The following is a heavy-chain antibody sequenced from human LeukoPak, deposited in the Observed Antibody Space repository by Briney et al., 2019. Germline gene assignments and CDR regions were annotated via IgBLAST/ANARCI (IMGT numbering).Heavy chain of an antibody. CDR2: MNPNSGNT. Sequence: ASVKVSCKASGYTYTSYDINWVRQATGQGLEWMGWMNPNSGNTGYAQKFQGRVTMTRNTSISTAYMELSSLRSEDTAVYYCARVPTVISALWDYWGQGTLVTVSS. V-gene: IGHV1-8*01. J-gene: IGHJ4*02. CDR3: ARVPTVISALWDY. CDR1: GYTYTSYD. D-gene: IGHD4-17*01.